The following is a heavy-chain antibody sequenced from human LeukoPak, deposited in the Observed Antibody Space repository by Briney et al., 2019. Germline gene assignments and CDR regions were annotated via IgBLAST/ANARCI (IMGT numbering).Heavy chain of an antibody. J-gene: IGHJ5*01. CDR3: ANQVDLYNWFDS. Sequence: ASVKVSCKASGGTFSSYAISWVRQAPGQGLEWMGGIIPIFGTANYAQKFQGRVTITADESTSTAYMELSSLRSEDTAVYYCANQVDLYNWFDSWGQGTLVTVSS. CDR2: IIPIFGTA. CDR1: GGTFSSYA. D-gene: IGHD3-3*01. V-gene: IGHV1-69*13.